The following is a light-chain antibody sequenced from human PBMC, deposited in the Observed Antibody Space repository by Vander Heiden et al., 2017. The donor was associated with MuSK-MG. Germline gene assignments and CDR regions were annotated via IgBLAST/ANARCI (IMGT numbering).Light chain of an antibody. V-gene: IGKV1-39*01. CDR2: AAS. J-gene: IGKJ3*01. CDR1: QSISTY. CDR3: QQSVSHPFT. Sequence: IQVAPSPPSLSASVGDRVAITCRAGQSISTYLNWYQQRPGKPPKLLIYAASNLQSGVPSRFSGSGSGTDFTLTISRLQSEDYATYYCQQSVSHPFTFGHGTTVDFK.